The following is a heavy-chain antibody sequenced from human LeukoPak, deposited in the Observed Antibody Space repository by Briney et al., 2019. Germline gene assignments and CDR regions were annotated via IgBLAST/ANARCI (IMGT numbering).Heavy chain of an antibody. V-gene: IGHV4-59*08. D-gene: IGHD1-26*01. Sequence: PSETLSLTCTVPGGSISSYYWSWIRQPPGKGLEWIGYIYNSGSTKYNPSLKSRVTISVDTSKNQFSLKLTSVTAADTAVYYCGRMRIVGANDYWGQGTLVTVSS. CDR1: GGSISSYY. CDR2: IYNSGST. CDR3: GRMRIVGANDY. J-gene: IGHJ4*02.